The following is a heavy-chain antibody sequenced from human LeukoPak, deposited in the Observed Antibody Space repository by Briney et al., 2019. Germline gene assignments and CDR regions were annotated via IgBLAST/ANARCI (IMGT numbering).Heavy chain of an antibody. D-gene: IGHD3-10*01. CDR3: ARVLTMVQGVITQYYYYGMDV. J-gene: IGHJ6*02. Sequence: GASVKVSCKASGYTFTSYGISWVRQAPGQGLEWMGWISAYNGNTNYAQKLQGRVTMTTDTSTSTAYMELRSLRSDDTAVYYCARVLTMVQGVITQYYYYGMDVWGQGTTVTVSS. CDR2: ISAYNGNT. CDR1: GYTFTSYG. V-gene: IGHV1-18*01.